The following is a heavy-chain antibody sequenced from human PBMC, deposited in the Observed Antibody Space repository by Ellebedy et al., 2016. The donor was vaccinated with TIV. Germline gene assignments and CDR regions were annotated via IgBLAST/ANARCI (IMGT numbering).Heavy chain of an antibody. CDR3: AKSASWNYGDYPIDY. CDR2: ISWNSGTI. V-gene: IGHV3-9*01. Sequence: GGSLRLSCAASGFTFDDYAMHWVRQAPGKGLEWVSGISWNSGTIDYADSVKARFSISRGNAKNSLYLQMNSLRAEDTALYYCAKSASWNYGDYPIDYWGQGTLVTVSS. D-gene: IGHD4-17*01. J-gene: IGHJ4*02. CDR1: GFTFDDYA.